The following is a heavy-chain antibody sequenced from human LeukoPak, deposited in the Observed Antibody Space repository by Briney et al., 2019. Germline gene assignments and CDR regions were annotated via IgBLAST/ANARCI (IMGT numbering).Heavy chain of an antibody. CDR3: AKGPLIEVAGTTWDH. Sequence: GGSLRLSCAASGFTFSSYAMHWVRQAPGKALEWVSAISGNGDSTYYADSVKGRFTISRDNSKNMLYLQMNSLRVEDTAVYYCAKGPLIEVAGTTWDHWGQGTLVTVSS. V-gene: IGHV3-23*01. D-gene: IGHD6-19*01. J-gene: IGHJ4*02. CDR1: GFTFSSYA. CDR2: ISGNGDST.